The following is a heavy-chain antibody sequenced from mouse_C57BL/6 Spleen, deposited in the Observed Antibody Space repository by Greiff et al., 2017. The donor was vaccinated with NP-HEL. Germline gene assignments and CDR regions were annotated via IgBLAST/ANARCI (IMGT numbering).Heavy chain of an antibody. CDR1: GYTFTSYW. CDR3: ARDGYGYFDY. V-gene: IGHV1-64*01. Sequence: VQLQQPGAELVKPGASVKLSCKASGYTFTSYWMQWVKQRPGQGLEWIGMIHPNSGSTNYNEKFKSKATLTVDKSSSTAYMQLSSLTSEDSAVYYCARDGYGYFDYWGQGTTLTVSS. CDR2: IHPNSGST. D-gene: IGHD2-2*01. J-gene: IGHJ2*01.